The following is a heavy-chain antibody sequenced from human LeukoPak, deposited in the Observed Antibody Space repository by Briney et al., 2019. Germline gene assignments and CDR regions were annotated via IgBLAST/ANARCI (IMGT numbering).Heavy chain of an antibody. CDR1: GFTFSSYW. Sequence: PGGSLRLSCAASGFTFSSYWMSWVRQAPGKGLEWVANIKQDGSEKYYADSVKGRFTISRDNSKNTLYLQMNSLRAEDTAVYYCAKDLGYSSSWYDYYYYYYMDVWGKGTTVTVSS. V-gene: IGHV3-7*01. CDR2: IKQDGSEK. CDR3: AKDLGYSSSWYDYYYYYYMDV. J-gene: IGHJ6*03. D-gene: IGHD6-13*01.